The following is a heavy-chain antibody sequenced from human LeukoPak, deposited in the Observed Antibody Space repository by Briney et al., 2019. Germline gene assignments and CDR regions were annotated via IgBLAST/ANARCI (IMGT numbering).Heavy chain of an antibody. Sequence: SETLSLTCAVSGASISGSGYYWGWIRQPPGKGLEWIGNIYYSGSTYYNASLKSRVTISVDTSKNQFSLKLSSVTAADTAVYYCAREGGSSGYFDYWGQGTLVTVSS. CDR1: GASISGSGYY. CDR2: IYYSGST. CDR3: AREGGSSGYFDY. V-gene: IGHV4-39*07. J-gene: IGHJ4*02. D-gene: IGHD3-22*01.